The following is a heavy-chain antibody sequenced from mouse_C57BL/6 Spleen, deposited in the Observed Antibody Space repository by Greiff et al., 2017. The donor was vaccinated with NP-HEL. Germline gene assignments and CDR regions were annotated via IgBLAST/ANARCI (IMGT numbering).Heavy chain of an antibody. J-gene: IGHJ2*01. CDR2: ISYDGSN. CDR3: ARAEPYFDD. CDR1: GYSITSGYY. Sequence: DVKLQESGPGLVKPSQSLSLTCSVTGYSITSGYYWNWIRQFPGNKLEWMGYISYDGSNNYNPSLKNRISITRDTSKNQFFLKLNSVTTEDTATYYCARAEPYFDDWGQGTTLTVSS. V-gene: IGHV3-6*01.